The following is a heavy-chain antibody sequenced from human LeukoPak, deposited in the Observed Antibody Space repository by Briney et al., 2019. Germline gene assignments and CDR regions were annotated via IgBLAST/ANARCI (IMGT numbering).Heavy chain of an antibody. Sequence: SETLSLTCTVSGGSISSSSYYWGWIRQPPGKGLEWIGSIYYSGSTYYNPSLKSRVTISVDTPKNQFSLELSSVTAADTAVYYCARDHACSNGVCSYFDYWGQGTLVTVSS. CDR2: IYYSGST. CDR3: ARDHACSNGVCSYFDY. D-gene: IGHD2-8*01. CDR1: GGSISSSSYY. J-gene: IGHJ4*02. V-gene: IGHV4-39*07.